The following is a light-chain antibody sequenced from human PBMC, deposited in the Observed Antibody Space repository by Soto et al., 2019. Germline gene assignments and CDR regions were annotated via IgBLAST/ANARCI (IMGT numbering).Light chain of an antibody. CDR1: TSDVGGSNY. CDR3: SSYAGTNNIV. J-gene: IGLJ1*01. CDR2: GVS. Sequence: QSVLTQPPSASGSPGQSVTISCTGTTSDVGGSNYVSWYQLHPGKAPKLMIYGVSKRPSGVPDRFSGSKSGNTASLTVSGLQAEDEADYYCSSYAGTNNIVFGTGTKVTVL. V-gene: IGLV2-8*01.